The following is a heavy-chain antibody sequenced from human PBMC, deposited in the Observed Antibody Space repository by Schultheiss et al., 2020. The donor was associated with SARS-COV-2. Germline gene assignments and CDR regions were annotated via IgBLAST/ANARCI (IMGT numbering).Heavy chain of an antibody. V-gene: IGHV4-39*01. CDR2: IYYSGST. D-gene: IGHD3-10*01. CDR1: GGSISSSSYY. Sequence: SETLSLTCTVSGGSISSSSYYWGWIRQPPGKGLEWIGSIYYSGSTYYNPSLKSRVTISVDTSKNQFSLKLSSVTAADTAVYYCARRRWFGELGDAFDIWGQGTMVTVSS. CDR3: ARRRWFGELGDAFDI. J-gene: IGHJ3*02.